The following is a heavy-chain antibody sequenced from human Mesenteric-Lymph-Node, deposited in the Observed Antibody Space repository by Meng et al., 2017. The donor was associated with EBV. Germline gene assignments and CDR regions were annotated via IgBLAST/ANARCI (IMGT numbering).Heavy chain of an antibody. CDR1: GGSISSGGYY. CDR2: MYSSGST. V-gene: IGHV4-30-4*01. D-gene: IGHD3-10*01. CDR3: ARGAYEGSGSKFAD. J-gene: IGHJ4*02. Sequence: QVQLQGSGPGPVKPSQTLSLTCAVSGGSISSGGYYWTWIRQPPGKGLEWIGYMYSSGSTYYNPSLESRFAMSLDTYKNQFSLRLTSVTAADTALYYCARGAYEGSGSKFADWGQGTLVTVSS.